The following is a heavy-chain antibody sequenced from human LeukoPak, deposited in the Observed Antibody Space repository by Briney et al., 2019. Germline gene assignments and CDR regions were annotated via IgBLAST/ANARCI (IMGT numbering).Heavy chain of an antibody. CDR3: VRDNDWAFHY. CDR2: INHNGEMI. Sequence: GGSLRVSCAASGFTFSDYVMSWVRQAPGNGLERVSYINHNGEMIYYADSVKGRFTISRDTAKKTLYLQMNSLRDDDTALYYCVRDNDWAFHYWGQGTLVTVSS. J-gene: IGHJ4*02. CDR1: GFTFSDYV. V-gene: IGHV3-48*02. D-gene: IGHD3-9*01.